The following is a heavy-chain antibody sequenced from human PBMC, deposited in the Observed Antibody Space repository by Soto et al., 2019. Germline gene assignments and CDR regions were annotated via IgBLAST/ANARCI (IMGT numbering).Heavy chain of an antibody. CDR2: ISYDGSNK. D-gene: IGHD2-15*01. Sequence: VGSLRLSCAASGFTFSSYGMHWVRQAPGKGLEWVAVISYDGSNKYYADSVKGRFTISRDNSKNTLYLQMNSLRAKDTAVYYCAKDLKAGVAQKHQDAFDIWGQGTMVTVSS. CDR3: AKDLKAGVAQKHQDAFDI. CDR1: GFTFSSYG. V-gene: IGHV3-30*18. J-gene: IGHJ3*02.